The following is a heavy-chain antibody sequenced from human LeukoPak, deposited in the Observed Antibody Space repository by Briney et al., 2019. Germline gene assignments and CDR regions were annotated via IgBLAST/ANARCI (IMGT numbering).Heavy chain of an antibody. CDR1: DDSITSNNDY. J-gene: IGHJ3*01. CDR3: ARLYRLSSRVMDAFDV. V-gene: IGHV4-39*01. Sequence: SETLSLTCIVSDDSITSNNDYWGWIRQPPGKGLEWIGSIYYTGSTYYNPSLESRVTIFVDTSKNQFSLKLNSVTAADTAVYYCARLYRLSSRVMDAFDVWGQGTMVIASS. CDR2: IYYTGST. D-gene: IGHD6-13*01.